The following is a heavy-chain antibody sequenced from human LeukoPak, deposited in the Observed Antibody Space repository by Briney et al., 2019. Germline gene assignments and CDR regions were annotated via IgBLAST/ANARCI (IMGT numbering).Heavy chain of an antibody. CDR3: ARQDLERYYYDSSGYYY. CDR1: GYSFTSYW. V-gene: IGHV5-51*01. CDR2: IYPGDSDT. Sequence: PGESLKISCKGSGYSFTSYWIGWVRQMPGKGLEWMGIIYPGDSDTRYSPSFQGQVTISADKSISTAYLQWSSLKASDTAMYYCARQDLERYYYDSSGYYYWGQGTLVTVSS. D-gene: IGHD3-22*01. J-gene: IGHJ4*02.